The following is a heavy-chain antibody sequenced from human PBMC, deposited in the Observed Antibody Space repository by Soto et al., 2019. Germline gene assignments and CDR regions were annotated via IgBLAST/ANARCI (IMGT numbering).Heavy chain of an antibody. D-gene: IGHD3-9*01. J-gene: IGHJ5*02. CDR1: GGSISSGGYH. CDR2: IYYSGST. V-gene: IGHV4-31*03. Sequence: SETLSLTCTVSGGSISSGGYHWSWIRQHPGKGLEWIGYIYYSGSTYYNPSLKSRVTISVDTSKNQFSLKLSSVTAADTAVYYCAREGNYYDILTGYRRGFDPWGQGTLVTVSS. CDR3: AREGNYYDILTGYRRGFDP.